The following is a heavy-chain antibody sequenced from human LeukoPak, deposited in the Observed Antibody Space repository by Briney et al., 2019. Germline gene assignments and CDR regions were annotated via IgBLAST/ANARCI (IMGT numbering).Heavy chain of an antibody. CDR1: GGTFSSYA. J-gene: IGHJ5*02. CDR2: IIPIFGTA. D-gene: IGHD3-22*01. CDR3: TRIRGYYDSSGYYSNWFDP. V-gene: IGHV1-69*13. Sequence: SVKVSCKASGGTFSSYAISWVRQAPGQGLEWVGGIIPIFGTANYAQKFQGRVTITADESTSTAYMELSSLRSEDTAVYYCTRIRGYYDSSGYYSNWFDPWGQGTLVTVSS.